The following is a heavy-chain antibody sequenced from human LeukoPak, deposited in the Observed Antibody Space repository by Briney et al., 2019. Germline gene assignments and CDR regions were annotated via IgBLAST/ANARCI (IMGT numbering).Heavy chain of an antibody. J-gene: IGHJ4*02. CDR2: ISSSGNSI. Sequence: GGSLRLSCAASGFTFSDYYMSWIRQPPGKGLDWVSYISSSGNSISYAASVKGRFTISRDNAKNSLYLQMNSLRAEDTAVYYCAKVYRRAGDYWGQGTLVTVSS. CDR3: AKVYRRAGDY. V-gene: IGHV3-11*04. D-gene: IGHD1-14*01. CDR1: GFTFSDYY.